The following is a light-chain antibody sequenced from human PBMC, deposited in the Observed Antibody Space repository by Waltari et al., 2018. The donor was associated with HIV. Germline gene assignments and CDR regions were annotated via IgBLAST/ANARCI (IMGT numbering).Light chain of an antibody. Sequence: AIQLIQSRSSPSAPIGDRVTITCRASQGVRNALAWYQQKPGRPPKLLIYDASTLESGVPSRFSGSLSGTDFNLTISYLQPEDSATYYCQQFRSYPRTFGQGATLEIK. V-gene: IGKV1-13*02. CDR3: QQFRSYPRT. CDR1: QGVRNA. J-gene: IGKJ2*01. CDR2: DAS.